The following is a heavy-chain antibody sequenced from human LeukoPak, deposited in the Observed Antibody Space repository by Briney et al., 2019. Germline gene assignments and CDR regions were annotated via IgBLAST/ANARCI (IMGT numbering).Heavy chain of an antibody. Sequence: GGSLRLSCAASGFTFSSYWMSWVRQAPGKGLEWVANIKQDGSEKYYVDSVKGRFTISRDNAKNSLYLQVNSLKAEDTAMYYCAKRRGSGWYYFDSWGQGTLVTVSS. D-gene: IGHD6-19*01. J-gene: IGHJ4*02. CDR3: AKRRGSGWYYFDS. CDR1: GFTFSSYW. CDR2: IKQDGSEK. V-gene: IGHV3-7*01.